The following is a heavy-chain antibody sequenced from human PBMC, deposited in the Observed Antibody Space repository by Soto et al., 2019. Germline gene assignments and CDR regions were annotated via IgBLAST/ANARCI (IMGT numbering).Heavy chain of an antibody. D-gene: IGHD1-26*01. CDR3: ARVIAASGSYSWNWFDP. V-gene: IGHV1-69*13. J-gene: IGHJ5*02. CDR2: IIPIFGTA. Sequence: EASVKVSCKASGGTFSSYAISWVRQAPGQGLEWMGGIIPIFGTANYAQKFQGRVTITADESTSTAYMELSSLRSEDTAVYYCARVIAASGSYSWNWFDPWGQGTLVTVPQ. CDR1: GGTFSSYA.